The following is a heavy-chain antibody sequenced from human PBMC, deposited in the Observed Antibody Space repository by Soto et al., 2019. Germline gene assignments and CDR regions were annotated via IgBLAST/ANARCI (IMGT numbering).Heavy chain of an antibody. CDR3: ERGHYGLDV. CDR1: GFVFSDYY. J-gene: IGHJ6*02. V-gene: IGHV3-11*01. Sequence: TGGSLRLSCAASGFVFSDYYISWIRQAPGKGLEWVSYIGPSGSPIYYADSLRGRFTISRDNAENSVYLQMNSLRAEDTAVYYCERGHYGLDVWGQGTTVTVS. CDR2: IGPSGSPI.